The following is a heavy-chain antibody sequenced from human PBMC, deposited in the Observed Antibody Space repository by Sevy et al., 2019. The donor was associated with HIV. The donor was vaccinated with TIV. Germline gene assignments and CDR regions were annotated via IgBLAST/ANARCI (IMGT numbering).Heavy chain of an antibody. Sequence: GGSLRLSCAASGFTFSNYEMNWVRQAPGKGLEWVSYISSSDSTIYYADSVRGRFIISRDNAKNSLYLQMNSLRAEDTAVYYCARDRVGATGLGYLQHWGQGTLVTVSS. CDR1: GFTFSNYE. J-gene: IGHJ1*01. V-gene: IGHV3-48*03. CDR2: ISSSDSTI. CDR3: ARDRVGATGLGYLQH. D-gene: IGHD1-26*01.